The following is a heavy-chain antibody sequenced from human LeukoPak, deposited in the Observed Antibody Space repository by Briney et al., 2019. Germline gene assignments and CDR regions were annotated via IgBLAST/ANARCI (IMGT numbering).Heavy chain of an antibody. CDR1: GGSFSGYY. Sequence: PSETLSLTCAVYGGSFSGYYWSWIRQPPGKGLEWIGEINHSGSTNYNPSLKSRVTISVDTSKNQFSLKLSSVIAADTAVYYCARHGFVRDGSCYWGQGTLVTVSS. CDR2: INHSGST. CDR3: ARHGFVRDGSCY. D-gene: IGHD2-15*01. J-gene: IGHJ4*02. V-gene: IGHV4-34*01.